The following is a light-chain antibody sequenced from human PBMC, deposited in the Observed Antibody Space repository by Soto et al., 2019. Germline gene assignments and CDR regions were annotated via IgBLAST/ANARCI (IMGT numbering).Light chain of an antibody. V-gene: IGKV1-5*01. Sequence: DIQMTQSPSTLSASVGDRVTITCRARQSISSWLAWYQQKPGKAPTLLIYDASSLESGVPSRFSGSGSGTEFTLTISSLQPDDFATYYCQQYNSYPYTVGKGTKLEIK. CDR2: DAS. CDR3: QQYNSYPYT. CDR1: QSISSW. J-gene: IGKJ2*01.